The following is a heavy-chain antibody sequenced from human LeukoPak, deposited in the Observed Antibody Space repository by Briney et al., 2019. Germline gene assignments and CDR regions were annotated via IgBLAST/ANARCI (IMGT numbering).Heavy chain of an antibody. CDR2: IKSKTDGGTT. D-gene: IGHD2-2*01. CDR1: GFTFSNAW. V-gene: IGHV3-15*01. J-gene: IGHJ5*02. Sequence: KAGGSLRLSCAASGFTFSNAWMSWVRQAPGKGLEWVGRIKSKTDGGTTDYAAPVKGRLTISRDDSKNTLYLQMNSLKTEDTAVYYCTTQIREDIVVVPAAMNWFDPWGQGTLVTVSS. CDR3: TTQIREDIVVVPAAMNWFDP.